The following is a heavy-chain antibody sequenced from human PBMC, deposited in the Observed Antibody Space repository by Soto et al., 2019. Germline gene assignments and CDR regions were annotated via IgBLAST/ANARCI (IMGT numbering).Heavy chain of an antibody. CDR1: GFTFSSYA. J-gene: IGHJ6*03. CDR3: ASGAHGIAASGALLYYYDDFDV. CDR2: ISGSSGST. D-gene: IGHD6-13*01. Sequence: EVQLLESGGGLVQPGGSLRLSCAASGFTFSSYAMSWVRQAPGKGLEWVSAISGSSGSTYYADSVKGRFTISRDNSKNPLYLQMNSLRAEVNAVYYCASGAHGIAASGALLYYYDDFDVWGKGTTVTVSS. V-gene: IGHV3-23*01.